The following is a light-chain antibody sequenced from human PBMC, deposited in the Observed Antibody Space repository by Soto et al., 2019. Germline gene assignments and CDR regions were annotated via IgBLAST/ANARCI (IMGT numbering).Light chain of an antibody. J-gene: IGLJ1*01. CDR3: SSYAGSSTV. CDR2: EVN. V-gene: IGLV2-8*01. CDR1: SSDVGGYNY. Sequence: QSALTQPPSASGSPGQSVAISCTGTSSDVGGYNYVSWYQQHPGKAPKLMIYEVNKRPSGVPDRFSGSKSGNTASPTVSGLQGEDEADYYCSSYAGSSTVFGTGTKLTVL.